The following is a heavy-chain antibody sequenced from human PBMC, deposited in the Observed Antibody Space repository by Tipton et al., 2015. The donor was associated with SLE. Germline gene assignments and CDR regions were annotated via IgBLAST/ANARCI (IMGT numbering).Heavy chain of an antibody. CDR1: GDSVSSNSAA. D-gene: IGHD2-15*01. Sequence: GLVKPSQTLSLTRAISGDSVSSNSAAWNWIRQSPSRGLEWLGRTYYRSKWYNDYAVSVKSRITINPDTSKNQFSLKLSSVTAADTAVYYCASLGYCSGGSCYSFDYWGQGTLVTVSS. J-gene: IGHJ4*02. V-gene: IGHV6-1*01. CDR3: ASLGYCSGGSCYSFDY. CDR2: TYYRSKWYN.